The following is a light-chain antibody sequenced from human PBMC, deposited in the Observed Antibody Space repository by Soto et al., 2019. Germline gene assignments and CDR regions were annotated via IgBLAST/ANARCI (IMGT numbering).Light chain of an antibody. J-gene: IGKJ2*01. CDR2: DAS. Sequence: DIQMTQSPSSLSASVGDRVTITCRASQTITTYLNWYQQKPGKAPKLLIYDASSLQSGVPSWFGGSGSGTHFTLTISGLQPEDSATYYCQQSYSTPMYTFGQGTKLEIK. V-gene: IGKV1-39*01. CDR1: QTITTY. CDR3: QQSYSTPMYT.